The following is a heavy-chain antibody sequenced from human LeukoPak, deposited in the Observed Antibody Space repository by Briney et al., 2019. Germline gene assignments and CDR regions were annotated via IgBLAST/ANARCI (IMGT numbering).Heavy chain of an antibody. V-gene: IGHV4-30-4*01. CDR2: IYYSGST. D-gene: IGHD2-8*01. J-gene: IGHJ6*02. CDR3: ARGTDMYAKSYYYYYGMDV. Sequence: SETLSLTCTVSGGSISSGDYYWSWIRQPPGKGLEWIGYIYYSGSTYYNPSLKSRVTISVDTSKNQFSLKLSSVTAADTAVYYCARGTDMYAKSYYYYYGMDVWGQGTTVTVSS. CDR1: GGSISSGDYY.